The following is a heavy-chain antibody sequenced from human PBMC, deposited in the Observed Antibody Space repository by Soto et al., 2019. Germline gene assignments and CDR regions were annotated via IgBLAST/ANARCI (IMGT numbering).Heavy chain of an antibody. V-gene: IGHV4-31*03. D-gene: IGHD1-26*01. Sequence: QVQLQQSGPGLLKPSQILSLTCTVSGDSIGGVGYWSWIRQFPGRGLEWIGCISSSGITNFNPSLKSRVTISADTSNNQIFLSLTSVTAADTAVYYCAREDMSGTYYFDSWGQGTLVTVSS. CDR2: ISSSGIT. J-gene: IGHJ4*02. CDR1: GDSIGGVGY. CDR3: AREDMSGTYYFDS.